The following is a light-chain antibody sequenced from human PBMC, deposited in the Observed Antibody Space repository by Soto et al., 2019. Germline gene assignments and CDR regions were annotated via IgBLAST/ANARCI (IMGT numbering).Light chain of an antibody. V-gene: IGKV1-27*01. Sequence: DIQMTQSPSSLSASVGDRVTITCRASQGISTYLVWYQQKPGTVPKLLIFAASTLQSGVPSRFSGSGSGTDFTLTISSLQPEDVATYYCQQYNSYSRTFGQGTKVEIK. CDR2: AAS. CDR1: QGISTY. J-gene: IGKJ1*01. CDR3: QQYNSYSRT.